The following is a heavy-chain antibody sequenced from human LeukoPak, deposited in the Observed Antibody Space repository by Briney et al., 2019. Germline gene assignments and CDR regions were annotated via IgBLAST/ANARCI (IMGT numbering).Heavy chain of an antibody. CDR2: INHSGST. D-gene: IGHD3-10*01. CDR3: ARGAVLLWFGELLPPLDY. Sequence: KSSQTLSLTCTVSGGSISSGGYYWSWIRQPPGKGLEWIGEINHSGSTNYNPSLKSRVTISVDTSKNQFSLKLSSVTAADTAVYYCARGAVLLWFGELLPPLDYWGQGTLVTVSS. CDR1: GGSISSGGYY. V-gene: IGHV4-30-2*01. J-gene: IGHJ4*02.